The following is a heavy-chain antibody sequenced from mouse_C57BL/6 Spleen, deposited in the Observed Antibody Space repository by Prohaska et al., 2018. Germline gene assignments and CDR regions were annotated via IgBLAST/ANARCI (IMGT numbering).Heavy chain of an antibody. D-gene: IGHD4-1*01. CDR2: IRSKSSNYAT. CDR1: GLTFNTYA. J-gene: IGHJ2*01. Sequence: EVQLVESGGGLVQPKGSLKLSCAASGLTFNTYAMHWVRQAPVKGFEWVARIRSKSSNYATYYADSVKDRFTISRDDSQSMRYLQMNNLKTEDTAMYYCVREPNWAYFDYWGQGTTLTVSS. V-gene: IGHV10-3*01. CDR3: VREPNWAYFDY.